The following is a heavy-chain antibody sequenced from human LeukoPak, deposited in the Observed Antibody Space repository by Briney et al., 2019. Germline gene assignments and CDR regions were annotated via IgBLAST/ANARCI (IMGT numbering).Heavy chain of an antibody. D-gene: IGHD6-13*01. V-gene: IGHV1-2*02. Sequence: ASVKVSCKASGYTLTGYYMHWVRQAPGQGLEWMGWINPNSGGTNYAQKFQGRVTMTRDTSVSTAYMELSRLRSDDTAVYYCARAGYSSSSHYYYMDVWGKGTTVTVSS. CDR3: ARAGYSSSSHYYYMDV. CDR2: INPNSGGT. J-gene: IGHJ6*03. CDR1: GYTLTGYY.